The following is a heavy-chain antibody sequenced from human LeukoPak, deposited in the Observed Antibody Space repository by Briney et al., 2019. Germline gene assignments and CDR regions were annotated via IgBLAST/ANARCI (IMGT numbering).Heavy chain of an antibody. CDR1: GYTFTGYY. V-gene: IGHV1-2*02. Sequence: GASVKVSCTASGYTFTGYYMHWVRQAPGQGLEWMGWINPNSGGTNYAQKFQGRVTMTRDTSISTAYMELSRLRSDDTAVYYCARGFDGLRLKGQYFDYWGQGTLVTVSS. J-gene: IGHJ4*02. CDR3: ARGFDGLRLKGQYFDY. D-gene: IGHD5/OR15-5a*01. CDR2: INPNSGGT.